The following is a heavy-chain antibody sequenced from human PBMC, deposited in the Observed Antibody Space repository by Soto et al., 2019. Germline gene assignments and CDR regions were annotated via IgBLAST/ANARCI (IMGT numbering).Heavy chain of an antibody. Sequence: SETLSLTCAVYGGSFSGYYWSWIRQPPGKGLEWIGEINHSGSTNYNPSLKSRVTISVDTSKNQFSLKLSSVTAADTAVYYCARGYCSGGSCYHRPYYFDYWGQGTLVTVSS. D-gene: IGHD2-15*01. CDR3: ARGYCSGGSCYHRPYYFDY. J-gene: IGHJ4*02. CDR2: INHSGST. V-gene: IGHV4-34*01. CDR1: GGSFSGYY.